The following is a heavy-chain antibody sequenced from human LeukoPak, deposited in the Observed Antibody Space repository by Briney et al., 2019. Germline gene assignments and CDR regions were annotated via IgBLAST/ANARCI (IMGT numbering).Heavy chain of an antibody. CDR3: AREGVVRGVITYYYYYMDV. D-gene: IGHD3-10*01. CDR2: ISSSSSYI. Sequence: GGSLRLSCAASEFSVGSNYMNWVRQAPGKGLEWVSSISSSSSYIYYADSVKGRFTISRDNAKNSLYLQMNSLRAEDTAVYYCAREGVVRGVITYYYYYMDVWGKGTTVTVSS. V-gene: IGHV3-21*01. J-gene: IGHJ6*03. CDR1: EFSVGSNY.